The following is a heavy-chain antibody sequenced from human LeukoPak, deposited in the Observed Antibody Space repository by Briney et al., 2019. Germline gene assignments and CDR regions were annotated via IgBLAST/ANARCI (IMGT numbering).Heavy chain of an antibody. V-gene: IGHV4-38-2*02. J-gene: IGHJ4*02. Sequence: SETLSLTCTVSGYSISSGYYWGWIRQPPGKGLEWIGSIYHSGSTYYNPSLKSRVTISVDTSKNQFSLKLSSVTAADTAVYYCARGGLDYFDSWGQGTLVTVSS. CDR1: GYSISSGYY. D-gene: IGHD6-19*01. CDR3: ARGGLDYFDS. CDR2: IYHSGST.